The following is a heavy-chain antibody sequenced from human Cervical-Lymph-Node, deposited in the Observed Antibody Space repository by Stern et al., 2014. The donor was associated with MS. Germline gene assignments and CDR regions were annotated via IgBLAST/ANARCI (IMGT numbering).Heavy chain of an antibody. CDR1: GFTFSNYD. V-gene: IGHV3-13*05. J-gene: IGHJ4*02. D-gene: IGHD4-23*01. CDR2: VGPAGDP. Sequence: EEQLVESGGGLVQPGGSLRLSCAASGFTFSNYDIHWVRQGAGKRLEWVSAVGPAGDPYYPGSVKGRFTISRDTDKNSVSLQMINLRAGDTAVYYCARGVDYGGNYFDFWGQGILVTVSS. CDR3: ARGVDYGGNYFDF.